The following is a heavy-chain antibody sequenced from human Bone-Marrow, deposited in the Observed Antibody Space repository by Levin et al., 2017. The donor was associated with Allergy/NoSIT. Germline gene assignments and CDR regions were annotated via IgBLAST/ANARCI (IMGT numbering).Heavy chain of an antibody. CDR3: ARGVSSGRSSWARSPKEFDY. CDR2: INHSGST. D-gene: IGHD6-13*01. Sequence: PSETLSLTCAVYGGSFSGYYWSWIRQPPGKGLEWIGEINHSGSTNYNPSLKSRVTISVDTSKNQFSLKLSSVTAADTAVYYCARGVSSGRSSWARSPKEFDYWGQGTLVTVSS. CDR1: GGSFSGYY. J-gene: IGHJ4*02. V-gene: IGHV4-34*01.